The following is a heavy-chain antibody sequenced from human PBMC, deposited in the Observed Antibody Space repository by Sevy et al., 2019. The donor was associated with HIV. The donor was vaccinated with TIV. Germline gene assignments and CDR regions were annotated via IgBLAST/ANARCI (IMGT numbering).Heavy chain of an antibody. D-gene: IGHD2-2*01. CDR3: ARDDPPGYCSSTSCYSGPFFPEPFDP. CDR2: ISSSSSYI. V-gene: IGHV3-21*01. J-gene: IGHJ5*02. CDR1: GFTFSSYS. Sequence: GGSLRLSCAASGFTFSSYSMNWVRQAPGKGLEWVSSISSSSSYIYYADSVKGRFTISRDNAKNSRYLQMNSLRAEDTAVYYWARDDPPGYCSSTSCYSGPFFPEPFDPWGQGTLVTVSS.